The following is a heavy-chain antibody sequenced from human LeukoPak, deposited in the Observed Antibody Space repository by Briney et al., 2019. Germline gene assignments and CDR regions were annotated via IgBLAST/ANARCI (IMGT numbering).Heavy chain of an antibody. V-gene: IGHV4-59*12. Sequence: DPSETLSLTGTGSGCSISSYYWSWIRQPPGKGLEWIGYIYYGGSTNYNPSLKSRVTISVDSSKTQFSLKLSSVTAADTAVYYCERGVDGDRLFDYWGQGTLVTVSS. J-gene: IGHJ4*02. CDR3: ERGVDGDRLFDY. CDR2: IYYGGST. CDR1: GCSISSYY. D-gene: IGHD4-17*01.